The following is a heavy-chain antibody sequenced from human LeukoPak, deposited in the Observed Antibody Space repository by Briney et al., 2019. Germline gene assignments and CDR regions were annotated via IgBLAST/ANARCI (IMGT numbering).Heavy chain of an antibody. V-gene: IGHV2-70*01. CDR2: IDWDDDK. CDR3: ARFRYYDSSGYYYFDY. CDR1: GFSLSTSGMC. Sequence: SGPTLVNPTQTLTLTCTFSGFSLSTSGMCVSWIRQPPGKALEWLALIDWDDDKYYSTSLKTRLTISKDTSKNQVVLTMTNMVSVDTATSCCARFRYYDSSGYYYFDYWGQGTLVTVSS. J-gene: IGHJ4*02. D-gene: IGHD3-22*01.